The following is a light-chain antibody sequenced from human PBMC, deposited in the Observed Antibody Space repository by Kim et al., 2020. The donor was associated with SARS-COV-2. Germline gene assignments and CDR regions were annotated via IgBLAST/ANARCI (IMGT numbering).Light chain of an antibody. CDR3: SSYTSSSTWV. J-gene: IGLJ3*02. Sequence: GQSITISCPGTRSGVGGYHYVSWYQQHPGKASKLMIYDGSNRPSGVSNRFSGSRSGNTASLTISGLQAEDEADYYCSSYTSSSTWVFGGGTQLTVL. CDR2: DGS. V-gene: IGLV2-14*03. CDR1: RSGVGGYHY.